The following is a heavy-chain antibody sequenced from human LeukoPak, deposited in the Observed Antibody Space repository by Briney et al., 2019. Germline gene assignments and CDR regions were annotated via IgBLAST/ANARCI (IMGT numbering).Heavy chain of an antibody. D-gene: IGHD6-19*01. CDR2: ISYDGSNK. Sequence: GGSLRLSCAASGFTFSSYAMHWVRQAPGKGLEWVAVISYDGSNKYYADSVKGRFTISRDNSKNTLYLQMNSLRAEDTAVYYCATDSSGWGPLVYWGQGTLVTVSS. CDR1: GFTFSSYA. J-gene: IGHJ4*02. V-gene: IGHV3-30-3*01. CDR3: ATDSSGWGPLVY.